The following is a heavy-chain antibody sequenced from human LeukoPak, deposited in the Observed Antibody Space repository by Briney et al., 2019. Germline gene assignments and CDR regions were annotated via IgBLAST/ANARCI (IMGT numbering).Heavy chain of an antibody. CDR2: IYYSGST. V-gene: IGHV4-61*01. CDR3: ARRLASIAATVGPSVDY. D-gene: IGHD6-13*01. CDR1: GGSVSSGSYY. J-gene: IGHJ4*02. Sequence: SETLSLTCTVSGGSVSSGSYYWSWIRQPPGKGLEWIGYIYYSGSTNYNPSLKSRVTISVDTSKNQFSLKLSSVTAADTAVYYCARRLASIAATVGPSVDYWGQGTLVTVSS.